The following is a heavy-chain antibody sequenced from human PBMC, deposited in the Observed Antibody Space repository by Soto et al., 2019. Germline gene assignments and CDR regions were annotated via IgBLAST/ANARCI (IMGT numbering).Heavy chain of an antibody. V-gene: IGHV1-8*01. Sequence: QVQLVQSGAEVKKPGASVKVSCKASGYTFAIYDINWVRQAAGQGLESMGWMNPNSGVTDYAQKFQGRVTMTRDTSISTAYMEVSGLSSEDTAVYYCARSYTYGHFDYWCQGTPVTVSS. D-gene: IGHD5-18*01. CDR1: GYTFAIYD. J-gene: IGHJ4*02. CDR3: ARSYTYGHFDY. CDR2: MNPNSGVT.